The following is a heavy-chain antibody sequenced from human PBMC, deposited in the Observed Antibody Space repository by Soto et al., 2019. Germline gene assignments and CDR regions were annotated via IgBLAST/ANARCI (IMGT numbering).Heavy chain of an antibody. V-gene: IGHV1-2*02. Sequence: ASVKVSGKASGYTFSDYYMHWVRQAPGQGLEWMGWINPNSGGTNYAQKFQGRVTMTRDTYISTAYMELTSLTSDDTAMYYCARRSSGWSDYWGQGTLVTAPQ. D-gene: IGHD6-19*01. J-gene: IGHJ4*02. CDR1: GYTFSDYY. CDR2: INPNSGGT. CDR3: ARRSSGWSDY.